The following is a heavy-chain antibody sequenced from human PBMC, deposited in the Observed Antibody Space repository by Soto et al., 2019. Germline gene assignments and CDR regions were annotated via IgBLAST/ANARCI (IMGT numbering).Heavy chain of an antibody. CDR3: AREGPPSSSWYGRWFDP. V-gene: IGHV4-30-4*01. J-gene: IGHJ5*02. CDR1: GGSISSGDYY. D-gene: IGHD6-13*01. CDR2: IYYSGST. Sequence: KPSETLSLTCAVSGGSISSGDYYWSWIRRPPGKGLEWIGYIYYSGSTYYNPSLKSRVTISVDTSKNQFSLKLSSVTAADTAVYYCAREGPPSSSWYGRWFDPWGQGTLVTVSS.